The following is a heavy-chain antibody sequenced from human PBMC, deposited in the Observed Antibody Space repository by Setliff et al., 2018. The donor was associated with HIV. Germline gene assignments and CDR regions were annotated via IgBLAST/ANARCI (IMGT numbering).Heavy chain of an antibody. J-gene: IGHJ4*02. CDR1: GDSISSGGHY. CDR2: IYYSGST. V-gene: IGHV4-61*08. Sequence: SETLSLTCSVSGDSISSGGHYWSWIRQPPGKGLEWIGSIYYSGSTNYNPSLKSRVTISVDTSKKQFSLKLSSVTAADTAVYYCARRPYYFDYWGQGTLVTVSS. CDR3: ARRPYYFDY.